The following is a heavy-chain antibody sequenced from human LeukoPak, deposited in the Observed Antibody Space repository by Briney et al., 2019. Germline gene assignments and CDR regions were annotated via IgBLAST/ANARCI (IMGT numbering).Heavy chain of an antibody. CDR2: IYWDDDK. J-gene: IGHJ4*02. Sequence: SGPTLVHPTPPLTLTCTFSGFSLSTSGVGVGWIRQPPGKALEWLALIYWDDDKRYSPSLKSRLTVTKDTSKNQVVLTMTNMDPVDTATCYCAHRYGLGYFDYWGQGTLVTVSS. CDR3: AHRYGLGYFDY. D-gene: IGHD4-17*01. V-gene: IGHV2-5*02. CDR1: GFSLSTSGVG.